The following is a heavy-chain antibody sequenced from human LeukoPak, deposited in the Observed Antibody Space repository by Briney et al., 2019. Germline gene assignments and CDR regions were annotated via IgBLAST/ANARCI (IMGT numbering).Heavy chain of an antibody. J-gene: IGHJ4*02. CDR2: IYYSGST. CDR1: GGSISSGGYY. Sequence: PSQTLSLTCTVSGGSISSGGYYWSWIRQHPGKGLEWIGYIYYSGSTYYNPSLKSRVTISVDTSKNQFSLKLSSVTAADTAVYYCARGSYCSYTFDYWGQGTLVTVSS. V-gene: IGHV4-31*03. D-gene: IGHD6-6*01. CDR3: ARGSYCSYTFDY.